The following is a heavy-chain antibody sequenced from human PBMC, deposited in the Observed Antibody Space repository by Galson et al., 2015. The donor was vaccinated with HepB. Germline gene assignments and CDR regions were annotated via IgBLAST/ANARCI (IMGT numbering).Heavy chain of an antibody. D-gene: IGHD4-23*01. CDR1: GYTFTSYG. CDR2: ISAYNGNT. J-gene: IGHJ5*02. CDR3: ARELPGGYGGNST. V-gene: IGHV1-18*04. Sequence: QSGAEVKKPGESLRISCKASGYTFTSYGISWVRQAPGQGLEWMGRISAYNGNTNYAQKSQGRVTMTRDTSISTAYMELSRLRSDDTAVYYCARELPGGYGGNSTWGQGTLVTVSS.